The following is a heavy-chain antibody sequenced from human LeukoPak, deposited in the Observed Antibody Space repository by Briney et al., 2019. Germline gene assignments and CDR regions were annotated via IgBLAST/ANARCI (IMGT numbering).Heavy chain of an antibody. CDR3: ARDPYSGNFGPYYYYYMDV. Sequence: QPGGSLRLSCAASGFTVSSNYMSWVRQAPGKGLEWVSEIYSDGSTYYAASVKGRFSISRDNSKNTLYLQMNSLRAEDTAMYYCARDPYSGNFGPYYYYYMDVWGKGTTVTISS. CDR2: IYSDGST. CDR1: GFTVSSNY. J-gene: IGHJ6*03. D-gene: IGHD1-26*01. V-gene: IGHV3-53*01.